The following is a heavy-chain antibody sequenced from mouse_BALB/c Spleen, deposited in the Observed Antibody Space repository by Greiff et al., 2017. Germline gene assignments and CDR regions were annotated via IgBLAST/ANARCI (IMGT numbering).Heavy chain of an antibody. CDR1: GFNIKDTY. V-gene: IGHV14-3*02. J-gene: IGHJ1*01. Sequence: EVKLMESGAELVKPGASVKLSCTASGFNIKDTYMHWVKQRPEQGLEWIGRIDPANGNTKYDPKFQGKATITADTSSNTAYLQLSSLTSEDTAVYYCAPYYYGSSHFDVWGAGTTVTVSS. CDR2: IDPANGNT. CDR3: APYYYGSSHFDV. D-gene: IGHD1-1*01.